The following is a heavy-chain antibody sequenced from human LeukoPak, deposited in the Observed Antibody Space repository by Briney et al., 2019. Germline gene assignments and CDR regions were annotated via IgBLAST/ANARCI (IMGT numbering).Heavy chain of an antibody. V-gene: IGHV3-21*06. Sequence: PGGSLRLSCEASGFSFSASSMNRVRQAPGKGLEWVSSIFGDGPGLYYADSVKGRFTISRDNGKNSVYLEMNSLRDDDTAVYYCTREGGSTDAGFWGQGTLVTVSS. CDR3: TREGGSTDAGF. D-gene: IGHD5/OR15-5a*01. J-gene: IGHJ4*02. CDR1: GFSFSASS. CDR2: IFGDGPGL.